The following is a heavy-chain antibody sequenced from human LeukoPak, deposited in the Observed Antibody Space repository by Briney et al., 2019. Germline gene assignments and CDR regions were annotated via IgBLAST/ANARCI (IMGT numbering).Heavy chain of an antibody. CDR1: GFTFSSYG. CDR2: IRYDGSNK. V-gene: IGHV3-30*02. Sequence: GGSLRLSCAASGFTFSSYGMHWVRQAPGKGLEWVAFIRYDGSNKYYADSVKGRFTISRGNSKNTLYLQMNSLRAEDTAVYYCAKESDTAMANFDYWGQGTLVTVSS. CDR3: AKESDTAMANFDY. J-gene: IGHJ4*02. D-gene: IGHD5-18*01.